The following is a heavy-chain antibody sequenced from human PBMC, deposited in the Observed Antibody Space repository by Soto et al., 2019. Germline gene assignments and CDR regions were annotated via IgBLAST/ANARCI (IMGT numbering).Heavy chain of an antibody. CDR3: ARRGSGSYYDY. J-gene: IGHJ4*02. Sequence: EVQLLESGGGLVQPGGSLRFSCAASGFTFSSYAMRWVRQAPVKGLEWVSAISGSGGSTYYADSVKGRFTISRDNSKNTLYLQMNSLSAEDTAVYYCARRGSGSYYDYWGQGTLVTVSS. V-gene: IGHV3-23*01. CDR2: ISGSGGST. CDR1: GFTFSSYA. D-gene: IGHD1-26*01.